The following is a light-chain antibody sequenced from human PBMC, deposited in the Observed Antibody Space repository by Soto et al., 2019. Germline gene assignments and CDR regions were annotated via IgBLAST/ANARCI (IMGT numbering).Light chain of an antibody. CDR2: DAS. CDR3: QQRSNWPPIT. V-gene: IGKV1-33*01. CDR1: QNINNY. J-gene: IGKJ5*01. Sequence: DIQMTQSPSSLSASVGDRVTITCQASQNINNYLNWYQQKPGRAPKLLIYDASNLETGGPSRFSGSGSGTDFTFTISSLQPEDIAVYYCQQRSNWPPITFGQGTRLEIK.